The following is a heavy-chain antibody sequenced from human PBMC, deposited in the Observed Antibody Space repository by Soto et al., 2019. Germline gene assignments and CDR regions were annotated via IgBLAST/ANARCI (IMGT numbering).Heavy chain of an antibody. CDR1: GFSLSTSGVG. D-gene: IGHD3-22*01. V-gene: IGHV2-5*01. J-gene: IGHJ5*02. Sequence: SGPTLVNPTQTLTLTCTFSGFSLSTSGVGVGWIRQPPGKALEWLALIYWNDDKRYSPSLKSRLTITKDTSKNQVVLTVTNMDPVDTATYYCAHSPRGPITMIVVDKPNWFDPWGQGTLVTVSS. CDR2: IYWNDDK. CDR3: AHSPRGPITMIVVDKPNWFDP.